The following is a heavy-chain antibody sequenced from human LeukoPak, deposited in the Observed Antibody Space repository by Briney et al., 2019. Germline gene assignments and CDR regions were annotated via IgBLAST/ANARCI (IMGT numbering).Heavy chain of an antibody. CDR2: MNPNSGNT. J-gene: IGHJ5*01. CDR1: GYTFTRYE. Sequence: ASVKVSCKPSGYTFTRYEINWVRQATGHGLKWMGWMNPNSGNTGYAHKFQGRVTMTRNTSISTAYMELSSLRSEDTAVYYCARAVGDSSGYRFDSWGQGTLVTVSS. CDR3: ARAVGDSSGYRFDS. V-gene: IGHV1-8*01. D-gene: IGHD3-22*01.